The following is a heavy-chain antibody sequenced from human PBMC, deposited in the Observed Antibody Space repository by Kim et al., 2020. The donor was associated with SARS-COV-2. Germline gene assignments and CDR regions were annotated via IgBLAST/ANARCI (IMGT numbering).Heavy chain of an antibody. CDR1: GFTFSSYS. V-gene: IGHV3-48*02. CDR2: ISSSSSTI. CDR3: AREIWFGEPKRAAFDY. J-gene: IGHJ4*02. D-gene: IGHD3-10*01. Sequence: GGSLRLSCAASGFTFSSYSMNWVRQAPGKGLEWVSYISSSSSTIYYADSVKGRFTISRDNAKNSLYLQMNSLRDEDTAVYYCAREIWFGEPKRAAFDYWGQGTLVTVSS.